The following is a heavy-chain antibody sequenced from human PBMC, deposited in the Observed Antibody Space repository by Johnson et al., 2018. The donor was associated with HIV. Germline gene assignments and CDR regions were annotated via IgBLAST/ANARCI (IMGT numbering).Heavy chain of an antibody. CDR2: IYSGGST. D-gene: IGHD6-13*01. CDR1: GITVINNY. Sequence: VQLVESGGGLVQPGGSLRLSCAASGITVINNYMTWVRQAPGKGLEWVSVIYSGGSTYYADSVKGRFTISRDKSKNMVYLQMNSLGAEDTAVYYCARDATAAGARTFDIWGQGTMVTVSS. CDR3: ARDATAAGARTFDI. V-gene: IGHV3-66*02. J-gene: IGHJ3*02.